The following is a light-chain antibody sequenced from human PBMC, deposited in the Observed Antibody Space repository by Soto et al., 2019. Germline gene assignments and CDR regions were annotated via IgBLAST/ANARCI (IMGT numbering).Light chain of an antibody. CDR3: QQYCSAPWT. J-gene: IGKJ1*01. V-gene: IGKV3-20*01. CDR1: QSVSSSY. Sequence: EIVLTQSPGTLSLSPGERATLSCRASQSVSSSYLAWYQQKPGQAPRPLIYGASSRAIGIPDRFSGSGSGSDFTLTISRLEPEDFAVYYCQQYCSAPWTFDQGTKVEIK. CDR2: GAS.